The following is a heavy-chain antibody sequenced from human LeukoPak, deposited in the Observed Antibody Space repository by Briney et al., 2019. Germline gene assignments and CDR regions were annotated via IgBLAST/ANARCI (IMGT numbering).Heavy chain of an antibody. D-gene: IGHD2-15*01. CDR1: GFTFSSYS. Sequence: GGSLRLSCAASGFTFSSYSMNWVRQAPGKGLECVSSISSSSSYIYYADSVKGRFTISRDNAKNSLYLQMNSLRAEDTAVYYCARDLSERYSIDHWGQGTLVTVPS. J-gene: IGHJ4*02. CDR2: ISSSSSYI. CDR3: ARDLSERYSIDH. V-gene: IGHV3-21*01.